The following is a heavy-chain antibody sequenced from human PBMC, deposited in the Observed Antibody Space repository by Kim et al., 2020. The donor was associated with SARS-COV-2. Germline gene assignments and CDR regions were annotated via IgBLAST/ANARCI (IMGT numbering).Heavy chain of an antibody. CDR2: INPDGSAQ. D-gene: IGHD3-22*01. CDR1: GFTFW. J-gene: IGHJ3*02. CDR3: ARISILGDSSGYLFGFDI. Sequence: GGSLRLSCAASGFTFWMSWVRQAPGKGLEWVANINPDGSAQAYMDSVKGRFTVSRDNAKNSLYLQLNSLRAEDTSIYYCARISILGDSSGYLFGFDIWGQGTMVTVSS. V-gene: IGHV3-7*01.